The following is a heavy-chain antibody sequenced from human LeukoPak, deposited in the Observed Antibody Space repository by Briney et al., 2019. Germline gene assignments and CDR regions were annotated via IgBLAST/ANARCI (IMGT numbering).Heavy chain of an antibody. CDR2: ISGSGRST. J-gene: IGHJ6*03. CDR3: AKNGVNDYGGNSRYYYYYMDV. D-gene: IGHD4-23*01. CDR1: GFTFSSYA. Sequence: PGGSLRLSCAASGFTFSSYAMSWVRQAPGKGLEWVSAISGSGRSTYYADSVKGRFTISRDNSKNTLYLQMNSLRAEDTAVYYCAKNGVNDYGGNSRYYYYYMDVWGKGTTVTVSS. V-gene: IGHV3-23*01.